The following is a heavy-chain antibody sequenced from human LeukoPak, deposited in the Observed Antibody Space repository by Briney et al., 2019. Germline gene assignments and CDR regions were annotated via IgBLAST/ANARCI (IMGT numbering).Heavy chain of an antibody. J-gene: IGHJ4*02. D-gene: IGHD4-17*01. V-gene: IGHV4-39*07. CDR2: FYYSEST. CDR3: AARSTVTTRYYFDY. CDR1: GGSIISSSYY. Sequence: PSETLSLTCTVSGGSIISSSYYWGWIRQPPGKGLEWIGTFYYSESTDYNPSLKSRVTISGDTSKNQFSLKLSSVTAADTAVYYCAARSTVTTRYYFDYWGQGTLVTVSS.